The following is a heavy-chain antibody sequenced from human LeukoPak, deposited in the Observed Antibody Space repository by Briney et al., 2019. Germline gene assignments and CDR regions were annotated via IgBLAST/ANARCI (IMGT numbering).Heavy chain of an antibody. V-gene: IGHV1-18*01. CDR1: GYTLNTYG. CDR2: ISGYNGKT. CDR3: ARDRDSIAVAVSPRYFDY. D-gene: IGHD6-19*01. J-gene: IGHJ4*02. Sequence: ASVKVSCKASGYTLNTYGVSWVRQAPGQGLEWMGWISGYNGKTDFAQKVQGRLTMTTDASTNTAYMELRSLTSDDTAVYYCARDRDSIAVAVSPRYFDYWRQGTLVTVSS.